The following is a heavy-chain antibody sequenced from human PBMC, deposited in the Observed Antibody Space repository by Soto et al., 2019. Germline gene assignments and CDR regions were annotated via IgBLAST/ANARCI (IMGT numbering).Heavy chain of an antibody. Sequence: QVQLVQSGAELKKPGASVKVSCKASGYTFSNYDMNWVRQATGQGPERIGWVNPNNGDTGYAQKFQGRVTLTTDISATTADLELTSLRSEDTAIYYCAKVSRKGSARDFDYGGQGTLITVSS. CDR3: AKVSRKGSARDFDY. CDR1: GYTFSNYD. V-gene: IGHV1-8*01. D-gene: IGHD3-10*01. CDR2: VNPNNGDT. J-gene: IGHJ4*02.